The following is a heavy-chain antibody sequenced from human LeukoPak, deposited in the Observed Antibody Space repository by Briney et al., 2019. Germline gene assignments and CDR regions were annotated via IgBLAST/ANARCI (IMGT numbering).Heavy chain of an antibody. CDR3: ARGGRGSGYDWIMHYYYYYMDV. V-gene: IGHV1-46*01. J-gene: IGHJ6*03. CDR2: INPSGGST. D-gene: IGHD5-12*01. CDR1: GYTFTSYY. Sequence: GASVKVSCKASGYTFTSYYMHWVRQAPGQGLEWMGIINPSGGSTSYAQKLQGRVTMTTDTSTSTAYMELRSLRSDDTAVYYCARGGRGSGYDWIMHYYYYYMDVWGKGTTVTVSS.